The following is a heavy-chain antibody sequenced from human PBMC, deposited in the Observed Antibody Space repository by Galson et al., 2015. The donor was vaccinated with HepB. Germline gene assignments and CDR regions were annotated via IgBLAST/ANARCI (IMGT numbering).Heavy chain of an antibody. Sequence: SLRLSCAVSGFTFSDAWMTWVRQAPGKGLEWVGRIKSKTDGGIVDYGAPVKGRFTISRDDSKDTLYLQMNSLKTEDSAVYFCTTYKSGAYVSDIWGQGTRVTVSS. J-gene: IGHJ3*02. D-gene: IGHD1-1*01. CDR1: GFTFSDAW. CDR2: IKSKTDGGIV. V-gene: IGHV3-15*01. CDR3: TTYKSGAYVSDI.